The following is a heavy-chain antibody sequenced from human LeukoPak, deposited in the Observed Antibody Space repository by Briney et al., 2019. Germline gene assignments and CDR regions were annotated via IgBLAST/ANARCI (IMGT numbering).Heavy chain of an antibody. CDR1: GFTFDGYA. J-gene: IGHJ3*02. CDR3: AKTVADSSGHDAFDI. D-gene: IGHD3-22*01. V-gene: IGHV3-9*01. Sequence: PGGSLRLSCAASGFTFDGYAMHWVRQAPGKGLEWVSVISWNSGSTGYADSVKGRFTISRDNAKNSLYLQMNSLSAEDTALYYCAKTVADSSGHDAFDIWGQGTMVTVSS. CDR2: ISWNSGST.